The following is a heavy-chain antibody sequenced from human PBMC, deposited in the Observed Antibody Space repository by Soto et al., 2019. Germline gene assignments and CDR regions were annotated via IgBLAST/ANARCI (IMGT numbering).Heavy chain of an antibody. CDR2: SRNKASGYTT. CDR3: ARGFHSFDI. J-gene: IGHJ3*02. Sequence: EVQLVESGGGLVQPGGSLRLSCAASGFTFSDHYMDWVRQAPGKGLEWIARSRNKASGYTTVYAASVRGKFTISSDDSRSSLYLQMNSLNTEDTAVYYCARGFHSFDIWGRGTVVTVSS. CDR1: GFTFSDHY. V-gene: IGHV3-72*01.